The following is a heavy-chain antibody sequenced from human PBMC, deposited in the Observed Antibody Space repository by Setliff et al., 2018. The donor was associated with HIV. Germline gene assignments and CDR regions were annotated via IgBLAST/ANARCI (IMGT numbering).Heavy chain of an antibody. CDR2: IDHSGST. D-gene: IGHD1-1*01. CDR1: DGSFSGYY. V-gene: IGHV4-34*01. Sequence: LSLTCAVYDGSFSGYYWSWIRQPPGKGLEWSGEIDHSGSTNYNPSLKSRVTISVDTSKKQFSLRLSSVTAADTAVYFCARALANWVVRRAFDIWGQGPRVTVSS. CDR3: ARALANWVVRRAFDI. J-gene: IGHJ3*02.